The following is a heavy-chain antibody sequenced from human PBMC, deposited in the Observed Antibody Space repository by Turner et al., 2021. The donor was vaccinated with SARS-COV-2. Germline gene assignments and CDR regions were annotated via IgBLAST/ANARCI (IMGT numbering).Heavy chain of an antibody. Sequence: EVQLLESGGGLVQPGGSLRLSRAASRFTFTSYPMSWVRQAPGMGVEVVAAISGSGGSTFYADSVKRRFTISRDNSKNTLYLQMNSLRAEDTAVYYCAKDPGVSSGPVLEYFQHWGQGTLVTVSS. V-gene: IGHV3-23*01. CDR2: ISGSGGST. J-gene: IGHJ1*01. D-gene: IGHD6-19*01. CDR3: AKDPGVSSGPVLEYFQH. CDR1: RFTFTSYP.